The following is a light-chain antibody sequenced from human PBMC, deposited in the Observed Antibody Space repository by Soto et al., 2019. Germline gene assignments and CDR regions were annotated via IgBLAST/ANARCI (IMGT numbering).Light chain of an antibody. V-gene: IGLV1-47*02. CDR3: AAWDDSLSGWV. CDR1: SSNIGSNY. J-gene: IGLJ3*02. CDR2: SNN. Sequence: QLVLTQPPSASGTPGQRVTISCSGSSSNIGSNYVYWYQQLPGTAPKLLIYSNNQRPSGVPDRFSGSKSGTSASLAISGLRSEDEADYYCAAWDDSLSGWVFGGGTHLTVL.